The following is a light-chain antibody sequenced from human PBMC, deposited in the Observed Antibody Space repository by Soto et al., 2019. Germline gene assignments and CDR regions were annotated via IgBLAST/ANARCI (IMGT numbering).Light chain of an antibody. CDR1: QRVGSNY. CDR3: QQYGSSIQT. V-gene: IGKV3-20*01. Sequence: VFTQFPSTSSLSPGERATLSCRTSQRVGSNYLAWYQQRPGQPPNLLIFGASHRAPDIPDRFSGSGSGTDFTLTITRLEPEDFAVYYCQQYGSSIQTFGQGTKVDIK. J-gene: IGKJ1*01. CDR2: GAS.